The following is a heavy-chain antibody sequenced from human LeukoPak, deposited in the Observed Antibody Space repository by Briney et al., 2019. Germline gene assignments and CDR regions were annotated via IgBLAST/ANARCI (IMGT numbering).Heavy chain of an antibody. J-gene: IGHJ4*02. V-gene: IGHV4-34*01. CDR1: GGSFSGYF. CDR2: INHSGST. Sequence: SETPSLTCAVYGGSFSGYFWSWIRQPPGKGLEWIGEINHSGSTNYNPSLKSRVTISVDTSKNQFSLKLSSVTAADTAVYYCARRGYSYRYWGQGTLVTVSS. D-gene: IGHD5-18*01. CDR3: ARRGYSYRY.